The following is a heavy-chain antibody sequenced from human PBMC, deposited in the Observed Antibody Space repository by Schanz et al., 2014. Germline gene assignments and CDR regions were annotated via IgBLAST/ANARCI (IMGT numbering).Heavy chain of an antibody. J-gene: IGHJ3*02. CDR3: ARGTMPGTFDI. CDR1: RSTFSRYT. D-gene: IGHD3-3*01. CDR2: FIPILDVG. Sequence: QVQLVQSGAEVKKPGSSVQVSCKASRSTFSRYTISWVRQARGQGLEWVRRFIPILDVGNYAQQFQGRVTFTADKSTSTDYMELSSVRYEDTALYYGARGTMPGTFDIWGQGTMVTVSS. V-gene: IGHV1-69*02.